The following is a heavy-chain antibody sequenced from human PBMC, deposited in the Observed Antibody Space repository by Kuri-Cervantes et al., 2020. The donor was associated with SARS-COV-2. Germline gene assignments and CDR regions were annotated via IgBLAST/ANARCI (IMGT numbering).Heavy chain of an antibody. D-gene: IGHD3-10*01. Sequence: ASVKVSCKVSGYTLTELSMHWVRQAPGKGLEWMGGFDPEDGETIYAQKSQGRVTMTEDTSTDTAYMELSSLRSEDTAVYYCATSITMVRGVVDWFDPWGQGTLVTVSS. J-gene: IGHJ5*02. CDR2: FDPEDGET. CDR3: ATSITMVRGVVDWFDP. CDR1: GYTLTELS. V-gene: IGHV1-24*01.